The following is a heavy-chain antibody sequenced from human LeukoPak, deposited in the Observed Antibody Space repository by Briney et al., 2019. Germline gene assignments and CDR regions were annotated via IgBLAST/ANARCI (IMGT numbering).Heavy chain of an antibody. D-gene: IGHD3-22*01. Sequence: GGSLRLSCAASGFTVSSNYMSWVRQAPGKGLEWVSVIYSGGRTYYADSVKGRFTISRDNSKNTLYLQMNSLRAEDTAVYYCAGGGYYDSSGYLYWGQGTLVTVSS. J-gene: IGHJ4*02. V-gene: IGHV3-66*01. CDR3: AGGGYYDSSGYLY. CDR1: GFTVSSNY. CDR2: IYSGGRT.